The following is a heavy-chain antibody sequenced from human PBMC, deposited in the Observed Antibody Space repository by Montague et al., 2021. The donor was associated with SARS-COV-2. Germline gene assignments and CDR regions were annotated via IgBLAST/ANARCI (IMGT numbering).Heavy chain of an antibody. CDR2: ST. Sequence: STNYNPSLKSRVTISVDTSKKQFSLRLNSVTAAETAVYYCARGGGYSYGALDYWGQGT. CDR3: ARGGGYSYGALDY. V-gene: IGHV4-34*01. J-gene: IGHJ4*02. D-gene: IGHD5-18*01.